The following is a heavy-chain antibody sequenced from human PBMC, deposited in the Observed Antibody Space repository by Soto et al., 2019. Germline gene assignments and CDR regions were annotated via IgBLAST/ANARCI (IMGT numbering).Heavy chain of an antibody. J-gene: IGHJ1*01. CDR3: AKAWGIAVAEFQH. CDR2: ISGSGGST. V-gene: IGHV3-23*01. CDR1: GFTFISYA. Sequence: EVQLLESGGGLVQPGGSLRLSCAASGFTFISYAMSWVRQAPGKGLEWVSAISGSGGSTYYADSVKGRFTISRDNSKNTVYLQMISLSAEDTAVYYCAKAWGIAVAEFQHWGQGTMVTVSS. D-gene: IGHD6-19*01.